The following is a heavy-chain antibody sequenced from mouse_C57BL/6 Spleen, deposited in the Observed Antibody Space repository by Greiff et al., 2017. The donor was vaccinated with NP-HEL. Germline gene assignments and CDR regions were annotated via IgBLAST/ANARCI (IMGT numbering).Heavy chain of an antibody. D-gene: IGHD3-3*01. J-gene: IGHJ2*01. V-gene: IGHV1-26*01. Sequence: VQLQQSGPELVKPGASVKISCKASGYTFTDYYMNWVKQSHGKSLEWIGDINPNNGGTSYNQKFKGKATLTVDKSSSTAYMELRSLTSEDSAVYYCAREGWDLDYFDYWGQGTTLTVSS. CDR2: INPNNGGT. CDR1: GYTFTDYY. CDR3: AREGWDLDYFDY.